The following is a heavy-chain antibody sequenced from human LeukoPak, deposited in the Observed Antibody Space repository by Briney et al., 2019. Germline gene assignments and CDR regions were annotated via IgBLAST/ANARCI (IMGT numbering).Heavy chain of an antibody. CDR1: GFTFSSYS. Sequence: PGGSLRLSCAASGFTFSSYSMNWVRQAPGKGLEWVSSIHTSNNYIYYANSLKGRFTISRDNAKNSLYLQMNSLRAEDTAVYYCARDPGKAAAGTKDYYYYYMDVWGKGTTVTVSS. CDR2: IHTSNNYI. V-gene: IGHV3-21*01. J-gene: IGHJ6*03. CDR3: ARDPGKAAAGTKDYYYYYMDV. D-gene: IGHD6-13*01.